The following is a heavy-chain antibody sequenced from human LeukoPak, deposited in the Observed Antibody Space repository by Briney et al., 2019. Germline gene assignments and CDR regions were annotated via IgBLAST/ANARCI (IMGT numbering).Heavy chain of an antibody. CDR2: FDPEDGET. J-gene: IGHJ4*02. Sequence: GASVKVSCKVSGYTLTELSMHWVRQAPGKGLEWMGGFDPEDGETVYAQKFQGRVTMTEDTSTDTAYMELSSLRSEDTAVYYCATSGGLPVGYSSSWYVDYWGQGTLVTVSS. CDR1: GYTLTELS. D-gene: IGHD6-13*01. V-gene: IGHV1-24*01. CDR3: ATSGGLPVGYSSSWYVDY.